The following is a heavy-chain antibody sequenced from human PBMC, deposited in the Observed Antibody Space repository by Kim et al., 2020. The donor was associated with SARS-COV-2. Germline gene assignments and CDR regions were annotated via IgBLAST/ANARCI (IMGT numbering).Heavy chain of an antibody. Sequence: ASVKVSCKASGYTFTSYGISWVRQAPGQGLEWMGWISAYNGNTNYAQKLQGRVTMTTDTSTSTAYMELRSLRSDDTAVYYCARDRRGHYYYYGMDVWGQGTTVTVSS. J-gene: IGHJ6*02. CDR1: GYTFTSYG. CDR2: ISAYNGNT. D-gene: IGHD3-10*01. CDR3: ARDRRGHYYYYGMDV. V-gene: IGHV1-18*01.